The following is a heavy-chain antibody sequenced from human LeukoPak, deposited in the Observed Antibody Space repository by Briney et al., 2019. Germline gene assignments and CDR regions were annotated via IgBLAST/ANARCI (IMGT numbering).Heavy chain of an antibody. V-gene: IGHV3-23*01. CDR2: ITGSGGGT. Sequence: QPGGSLRLSCAASGFTFSSYAMTWVRQATGKGPEWVSTITGSGGGTYYADSVKGRFTISRDNSKNTLYLHMNSLRAEDTAVYYCAHISSSWPDYWGQGTLVTVSS. CDR1: GFTFSSYA. CDR3: AHISSSWPDY. D-gene: IGHD6-13*01. J-gene: IGHJ4*02.